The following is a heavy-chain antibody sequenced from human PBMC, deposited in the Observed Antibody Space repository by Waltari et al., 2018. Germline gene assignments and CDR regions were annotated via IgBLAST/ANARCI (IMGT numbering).Heavy chain of an antibody. CDR3: ARVVSTAISGYYYYGMDV. CDR2: SIPSSGTA. V-gene: IGHV1-69*18. J-gene: IGHJ6*02. D-gene: IGHD2-21*02. CDR1: GGTFSSYA. Sequence: QVQLVQSGAEVKKPGSSVKVSCKASGGTFSSYAISWVRQAPGQGLEWMGRSIPSSGTANYAPKFQGRVTITADESTSTAYMELSSLRSEDTAVYYCARVVSTAISGYYYYGMDVWGQGTTVTVSS.